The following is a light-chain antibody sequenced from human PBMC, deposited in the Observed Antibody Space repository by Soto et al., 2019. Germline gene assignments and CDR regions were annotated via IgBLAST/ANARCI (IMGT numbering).Light chain of an antibody. Sequence: DIQLTQSPSFLSASVGDKVTITCRASQAISSSLAWYQQNPGKAPKLLLYGASTLQSGVPTRFSGSGSGTEFTLTIGSLQPEDFATYCCQQLNSYPLTFGGGAKVEMK. V-gene: IGKV1-9*01. CDR3: QQLNSYPLT. CDR2: GAS. J-gene: IGKJ4*01. CDR1: QAISSS.